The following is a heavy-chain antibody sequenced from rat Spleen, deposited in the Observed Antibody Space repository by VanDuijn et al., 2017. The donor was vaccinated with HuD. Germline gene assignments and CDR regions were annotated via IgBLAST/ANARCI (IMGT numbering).Heavy chain of an antibody. Sequence: QVQLKESGPGLVQPSQTLSLTCTVSGFSLTTYNVHWVRQPLGKGLEWMGMIWTGGSKYYNSFFISRLSISRDTSESQVFLKMNSLQTEDIGTYYCARDSTYPWGYFDFWGPGTMVTVSS. CDR1: GFSLTTYN. V-gene: IGHV2-30*01. CDR2: IWTGGSK. J-gene: IGHJ1*01. D-gene: IGHD1-9*01. CDR3: ARDSTYPWGYFDF.